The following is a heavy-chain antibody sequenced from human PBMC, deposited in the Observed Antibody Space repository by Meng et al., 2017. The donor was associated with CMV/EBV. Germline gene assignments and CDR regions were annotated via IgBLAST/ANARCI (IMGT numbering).Heavy chain of an antibody. CDR2: IKSKTDGGTT. V-gene: IGHV3-15*01. CDR1: GFTFSNAW. J-gene: IGHJ6*02. D-gene: IGHD3-3*01. Sequence: GESLKISCAASGFTFSNAWMSWVRQAPGKGLEWVGRIKSKTDGGTTDYAAPGKGRFTISRDDSKNTLYLQMNSLKTEDTAVYYCTTESAIFGVVKVNYYYGMDVWGQGTTVTVSS. CDR3: TTESAIFGVVKVNYYYGMDV.